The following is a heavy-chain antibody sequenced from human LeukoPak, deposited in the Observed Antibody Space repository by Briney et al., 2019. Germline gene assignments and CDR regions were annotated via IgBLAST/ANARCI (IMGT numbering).Heavy chain of an antibody. CDR3: ARDGNDAFDI. J-gene: IGHJ3*02. Sequence: GGSLRLSCAASGFTFSSYEMNWVRQAPGKGLEWVSYISSSGSTIYYADSVKGRLTISRDNAKNSLYLQMNSLRAEDTAVYYCARDGNDAFDIWGQGTMVTVSS. V-gene: IGHV3-48*03. CDR2: ISSSGSTI. CDR1: GFTFSSYE.